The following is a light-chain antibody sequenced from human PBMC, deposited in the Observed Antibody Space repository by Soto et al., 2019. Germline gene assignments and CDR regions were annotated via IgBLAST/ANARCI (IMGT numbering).Light chain of an antibody. V-gene: IGKV1-39*01. CDR1: QSISRY. J-gene: IGKJ5*01. CDR3: QQSYGTPIT. CDR2: VAS. Sequence: IQMTRSPSSLSASVGDRVTITVRASQSISRYLNWYQQKPGKAPNLLIYVASSLQSEVPSRFSGSGSGTDFTLTITSLQPEDFATYYCQQSYGTPITFGQGTRLEIK.